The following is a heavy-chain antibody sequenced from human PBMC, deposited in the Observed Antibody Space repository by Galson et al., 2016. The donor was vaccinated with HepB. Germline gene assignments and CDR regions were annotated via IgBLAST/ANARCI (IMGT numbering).Heavy chain of an antibody. CDR1: GYSFSSYW. J-gene: IGHJ4*02. V-gene: IGHV5-10-1*01. CDR3: SSLLAGRAGDY. CDR2: IDPSDSYT. Sequence: QSGADVKKPGESLGISCKGSGYSFSSYWINWVRQMPGKGLERLGRIDPSDSYTNYSPSFQGHVTISTDTSVSTAYLKWSSLRASDTAMYYWSSLLAGRAGDYWGQGTLVTVSS. D-gene: IGHD6-19*01.